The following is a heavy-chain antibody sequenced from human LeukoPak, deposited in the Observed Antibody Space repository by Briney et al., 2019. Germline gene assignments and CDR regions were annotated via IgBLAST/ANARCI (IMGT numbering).Heavy chain of an antibody. D-gene: IGHD3-9*01. V-gene: IGHV2-5*01. CDR3: AHSPLRYFDWLSPQRNWFDP. CDR2: IYWNDDR. J-gene: IGHJ5*02. Sequence: ESGPTLVNPTQTLTLTCTLSGLSLSTYGVGVGWIRQPPGKALEWLAIIYWNDDRRYSPSLKSRLTITKDTSKNQVVLTMTNMDPVDTATYYCAHSPLRYFDWLSPQRNWFDPWGQGTLVTVSS. CDR1: GLSLSTYGVG.